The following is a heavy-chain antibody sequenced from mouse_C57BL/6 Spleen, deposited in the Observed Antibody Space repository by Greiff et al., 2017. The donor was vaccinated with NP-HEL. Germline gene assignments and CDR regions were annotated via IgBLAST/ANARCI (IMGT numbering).Heavy chain of an antibody. CDR1: GYTFTDYE. J-gene: IGHJ3*01. CDR2: IDPETGGT. V-gene: IGHV1-15*01. Sequence: VQVVESGAELVRPGASVTLSCKASGYTFTDYEMHWVKQTPVHGLAWIGAIDPETGGTAYNQKFKGKAILTADKSSSTAYMELRSLTSEDSAVYYCTRGNYGYDVMFAYWGQGTLVTVSA. CDR3: TRGNYGYDVMFAY. D-gene: IGHD2-2*01.